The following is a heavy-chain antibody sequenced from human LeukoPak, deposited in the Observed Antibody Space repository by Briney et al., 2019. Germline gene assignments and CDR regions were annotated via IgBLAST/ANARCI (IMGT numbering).Heavy chain of an antibody. Sequence: PGGSLRLSCAASGFTFRSYAMSWVRQAPGKGLEWVSVISGSGGSRYYADSVKGRFTISRDNSKNTLFLQMNSLRAEDTAVYYCAKDIAAAGVGLGYWGQGTLVTVSS. CDR1: GFTFRSYA. D-gene: IGHD6-13*01. V-gene: IGHV3-23*01. CDR2: ISGSGGSR. CDR3: AKDIAAAGVGLGY. J-gene: IGHJ4*02.